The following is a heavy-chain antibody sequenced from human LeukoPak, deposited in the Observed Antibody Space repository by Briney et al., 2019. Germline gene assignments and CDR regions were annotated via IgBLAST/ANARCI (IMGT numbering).Heavy chain of an antibody. CDR2: IYTSGST. CDR3: ARDSWYYFDY. J-gene: IGHJ4*02. CDR1: GGSLRRYY. V-gene: IGHV4-4*07. D-gene: IGHD6-13*01. Sequence: SETLSLTCTVSGGSLRRYYWSWIRQPAGKGLEWIGRIYTSGSTNYNPSLKSRLTMSVDTSKNQFSLKLSSVTAADTAVYYCARDSWYYFDYWGQGTLVTVSS.